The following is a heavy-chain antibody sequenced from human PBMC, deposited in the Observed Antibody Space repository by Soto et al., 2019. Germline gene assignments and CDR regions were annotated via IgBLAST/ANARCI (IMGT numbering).Heavy chain of an antibody. Sequence: PSPTLSLPCXISGGSVSSNTASWNWIRQSPSRGLEWLGRTYFRSKWYNDYAVSVKSRIIINPDTSNNQFSLQLNSVTPEDTAVYFCAKGDNLGPKTGYAFDPWGQGIMVTVSS. V-gene: IGHV6-1*01. J-gene: IGHJ5*02. D-gene: IGHD5-12*01. CDR3: AKGDNLGPKTGYAFDP. CDR1: GGSVSSNTAS. CDR2: TYFRSKWYN.